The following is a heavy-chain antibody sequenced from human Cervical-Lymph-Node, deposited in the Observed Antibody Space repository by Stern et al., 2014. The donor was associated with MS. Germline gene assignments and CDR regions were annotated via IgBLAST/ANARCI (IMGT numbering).Heavy chain of an antibody. V-gene: IGHV3-33*01. Sequence: VQLEESGGGVVQPGRSLRLSCAASGFTFRNSGMHWVRQAPGKGLEWVAVVWQDGSNKYYADSVKGRFTISRDNSNNMVDLQMNSLRVEDMGIYYCTRDPRGYCSGGSCYQGFFDSWGRGTLVTVSS. CDR1: GFTFRNSG. J-gene: IGHJ4*02. CDR3: TRDPRGYCSGGSCYQGFFDS. D-gene: IGHD2-15*01. CDR2: VWQDGSNK.